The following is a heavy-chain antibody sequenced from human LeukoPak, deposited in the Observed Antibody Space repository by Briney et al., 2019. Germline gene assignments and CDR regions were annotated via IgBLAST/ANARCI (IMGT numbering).Heavy chain of an antibody. CDR3: ARGSYYYGSGSYSWFDP. J-gene: IGHJ5*02. CDR1: GDTFSSYA. CDR2: IIPIFGTA. V-gene: IGHV1-69*13. D-gene: IGHD3-10*01. Sequence: GASVKVSCKASGDTFSSYAISWVRQAPGQGLEWMGGIIPIFGTANYAQKFQGRVTITADESTSTAYMELSSLRSEDTAVYYCARGSYYYGSGSYSWFDPWGQGTLVTVSS.